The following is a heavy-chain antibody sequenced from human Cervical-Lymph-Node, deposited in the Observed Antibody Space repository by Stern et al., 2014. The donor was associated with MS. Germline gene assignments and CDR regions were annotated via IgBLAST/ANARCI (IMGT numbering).Heavy chain of an antibody. D-gene: IGHD3-10*01. CDR1: EFAFRRTW. CDR3: VTDPNGDSR. V-gene: IGHV3-7*01. CDR2: SNPDGSEE. Sequence: EVQLVESGGGLVQPGGSLRLSCVVSEFAFRRTWMTWVRQAPGKGLDCGATSNPDGSEEYYAYSVKGRFAMSRDNAEKSLFLQMRSLRVDDTALYYCVTDPNGDSRWGQGTLVTVSS. J-gene: IGHJ1*01.